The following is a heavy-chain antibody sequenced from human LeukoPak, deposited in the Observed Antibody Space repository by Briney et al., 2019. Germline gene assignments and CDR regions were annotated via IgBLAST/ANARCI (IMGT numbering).Heavy chain of an antibody. CDR2: MNPNRGNT. Sequence: ASVKVSCKASGYTFTSYDINWVRQATGQGLEWMGWMNPNRGNTGYAQKFQGRVTMTRNTPISTAYMELSSLRSEDTAVYYCARGRDPGLWLGEGFDYWGQGTLVTVSS. V-gene: IGHV1-8*01. CDR1: GYTFTSYD. J-gene: IGHJ4*02. D-gene: IGHD3-10*01. CDR3: ARGRDPGLWLGEGFDY.